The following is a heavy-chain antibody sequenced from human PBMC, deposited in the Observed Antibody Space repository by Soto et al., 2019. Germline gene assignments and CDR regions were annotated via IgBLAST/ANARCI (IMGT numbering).Heavy chain of an antibody. CDR1: GYTFTSYH. Sequence: QVQLVQAGAEVKKPWASVKVSCKTSGYTFTSYHISWVRQAPGQGLEWMGWISAYNTNTNYAQKFQGRVTMTTDTLTSTAYMEVRSLRSYDTTVYYCARDTPPTDYWGQGTLVTVSS. CDR3: ARDTPPTDY. CDR2: ISAYNTNT. J-gene: IGHJ4*02. V-gene: IGHV1-18*01.